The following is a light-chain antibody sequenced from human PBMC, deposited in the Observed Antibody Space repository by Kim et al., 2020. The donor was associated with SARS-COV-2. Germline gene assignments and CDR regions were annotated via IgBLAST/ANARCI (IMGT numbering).Light chain of an antibody. CDR1: QTITNY. V-gene: IGKV1-39*01. J-gene: IGKJ2*01. CDR2: AAS. CDR3: QQSYSTPQYT. Sequence: ASVGDRVTITGRASQTITNYLNWYQQKPGKAPKILIYAASSLQSGVPSRFSGSGSGTDFSLTISSLQPEDFATYYCQQSYSTPQYTFGQGTKLEI.